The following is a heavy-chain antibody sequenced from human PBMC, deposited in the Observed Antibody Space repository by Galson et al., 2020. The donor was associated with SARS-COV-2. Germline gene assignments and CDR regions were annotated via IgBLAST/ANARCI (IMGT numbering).Heavy chain of an antibody. D-gene: IGHD3-3*01. CDR1: GYDITNYW. V-gene: IGHV5-51*01. CDR3: ARHLKYDFWSGYFH. J-gene: IGHJ4*02. Sequence: KIGESMKISCKGSGYDITNYWIGWVRQMPEKGLEWMGIIYPGDSDTRYSPSFQGQVTISADKSISTAYLQWSSLKASDTAMYYCARHLKYDFWSGYFHWGQGTLVTVSS. CDR2: IYPGDSDT.